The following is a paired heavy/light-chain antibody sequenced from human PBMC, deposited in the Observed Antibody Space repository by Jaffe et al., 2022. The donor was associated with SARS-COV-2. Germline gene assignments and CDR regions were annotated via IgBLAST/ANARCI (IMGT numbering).Heavy chain of an antibody. CDR1: GFTFSNYG. D-gene: IGHD3-22*01. Sequence: QVQLVESGGGMVQPGRSLRLSCAASGFTFSNYGIHWVRQAPGKGLEWVAVVYYDGSNKYYADSVKGRFTISRDNSKNTLYLQMNSLRAEDTAMYYCARQFYYDSSGNHWYFDLWGRGTLVTVSS. CDR3: ARQFYYDSSGNHWYFDL. J-gene: IGHJ2*01. V-gene: IGHV3-33*01. CDR2: VYYDGSNK.
Light chain of an antibody. V-gene: IGKV4-1*01. CDR1: QSVFYSSNNKNQ. Sequence: DIVMTQSPDSLAVSLGERATINCKSSQSVFYSSNNKNQLAWYQQIPGQPPKLLISWASTRESGVPDRFSGSGSGTDFTLTISSLQAEDVAVYYCQQYYSSPLTFGQGTRLEIK. J-gene: IGKJ5*01. CDR2: WAS. CDR3: QQYYSSPLT.